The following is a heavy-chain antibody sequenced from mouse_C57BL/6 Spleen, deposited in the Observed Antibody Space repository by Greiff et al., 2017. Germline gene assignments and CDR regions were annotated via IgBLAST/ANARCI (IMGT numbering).Heavy chain of an antibody. CDR1: GYTFTSYW. D-gene: IGHD3-2*02. J-gene: IGHJ3*01. Sequence: VKLQQPGAELVMPGASVKLSCKASGYTFTSYWMNWVKQRPGQGLEWIGEIDPSDGYTNYNQKFKGKSTLTVDKSSSTAYMHLSSLTAEDSAVFYCARGDSSGYVGFAYWGQGTLVTVSA. CDR3: ARGDSSGYVGFAY. V-gene: IGHV1-69*01. CDR2: IDPSDGYT.